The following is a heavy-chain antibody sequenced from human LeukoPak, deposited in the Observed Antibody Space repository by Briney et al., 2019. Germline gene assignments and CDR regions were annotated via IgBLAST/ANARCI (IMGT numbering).Heavy chain of an antibody. CDR2: ISSSGSYI. CDR3: ARDRDYGGNPGLFGY. D-gene: IGHD4-23*01. Sequence: GGSLRLSCAASGFTFSSYSMNWVRQAPGKGLEWVSSISSSGSYIYYADSVKGRFTISRDNAKNSLYLQMNSLRAEDTAVYYCARDRDYGGNPGLFGYWGQGTLVTVSS. CDR1: GFTFSSYS. J-gene: IGHJ4*02. V-gene: IGHV3-21*01.